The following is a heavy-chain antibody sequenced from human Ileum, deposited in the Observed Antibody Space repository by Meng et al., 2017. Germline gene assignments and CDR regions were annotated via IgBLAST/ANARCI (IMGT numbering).Heavy chain of an antibody. CDR3: VRHGGKYFDS. V-gene: IGHV4-4*02. J-gene: IGHJ4*02. CDR2: IYLAGSP. Sequence: QVQLQGSGPGLVEPSGTLSLTCTVSGGSISSSFYWSWVRQSPGKGLEWIGQIYLAGSPNYNPSLESRVTISVDKSKNQFSLGLTSVTAADTAIFYCVRHGGKYFDSWGQGTLVTVSS. D-gene: IGHD2-15*01. CDR1: GGSISSSFY.